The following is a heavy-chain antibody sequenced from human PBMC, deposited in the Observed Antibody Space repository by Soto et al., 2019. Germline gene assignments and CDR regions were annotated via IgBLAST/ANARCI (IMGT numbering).Heavy chain of an antibody. CDR2: LFSNDEK. CDR1: GFSLSNARMG. D-gene: IGHD5-12*01. J-gene: IGHJ4*02. Sequence: QVTWKESGRLLVKPTETLTLTGTASGFSLSNARMGVRWIRQPTGKALEWLAHLFSNDEKSHSTSLNNRLTISKATSNSQVVLTMTNMDPVDTATYYCARLGGYEYYFDYWGPGTLVPVSS. V-gene: IGHV2-26*01. CDR3: ARLGGYEYYFDY.